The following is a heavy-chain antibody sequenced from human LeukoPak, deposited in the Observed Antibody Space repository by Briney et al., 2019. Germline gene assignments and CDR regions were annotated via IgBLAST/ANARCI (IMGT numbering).Heavy chain of an antibody. V-gene: IGHV3-7*01. D-gene: IGHD2-8*01. CDR2: IKQDGSEK. CDR3: ARVSGTIGHYKIDY. CDR1: GFTFSGHW. Sequence: PGGSLRLSCVASGFTFSGHWMSWVRQAPGKGLEWVANIKQDGSEKYYVDSVKGRFTISRDNAKRSLYLQMNSLRVEDTSVYYCARVSGTIGHYKIDYWGQGTLVTVSS. J-gene: IGHJ4*02.